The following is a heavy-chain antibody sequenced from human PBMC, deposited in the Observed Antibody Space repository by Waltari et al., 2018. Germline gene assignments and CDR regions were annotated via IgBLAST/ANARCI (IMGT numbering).Heavy chain of an antibody. CDR3: ARGGIAVAGTENAFDI. D-gene: IGHD6-19*01. CDR1: GGSISSYY. V-gene: IGHV4-59*01. CDR2: IYYSGST. Sequence: QVQLQESGPGLVKPSETLSLTCTVSGGSISSYYCSWIRPPPGKGMEWIGYIYYSGSTNYNPSRKSRVTISVDTSKNQFSLKRSSVTAADTDVYYCARGGIAVAGTENAFDIGGQGTMVTVSS. J-gene: IGHJ3*02.